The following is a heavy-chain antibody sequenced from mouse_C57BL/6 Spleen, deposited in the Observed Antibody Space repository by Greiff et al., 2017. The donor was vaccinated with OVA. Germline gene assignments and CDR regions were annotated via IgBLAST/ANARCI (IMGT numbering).Heavy chain of an antibody. CDR3: AYYGRNPGYFDV. D-gene: IGHD1-1*01. Sequence: VQLKESGAELVKPGASVKLSCTASGFNIKDYYMHWVKQRTEQGLEWIGRIDPEDGETKYAPKFLGKATITADTSSNTAYLQLSSLTSEDTAVYYCAYYGRNPGYFDVWGTGTTVTVSS. V-gene: IGHV14-2*01. CDR1: GFNIKDYY. CDR2: IDPEDGET. J-gene: IGHJ1*03.